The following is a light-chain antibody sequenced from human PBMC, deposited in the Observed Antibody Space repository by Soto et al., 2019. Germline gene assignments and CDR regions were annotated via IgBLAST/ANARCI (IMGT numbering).Light chain of an antibody. CDR2: DAS. CDR3: QQYENLPT. J-gene: IGKJ5*01. V-gene: IGKV1-33*01. Sequence: VQMTQSPSTLSVSVVDRFTITCQASQNINNYLNWYQQKPGRAPKLLIYDASNLEAGVPSRFRGSGSGTDFTFTISRLQPEDIATYYCQQYENLPTFGQGTRLEIK. CDR1: QNINNY.